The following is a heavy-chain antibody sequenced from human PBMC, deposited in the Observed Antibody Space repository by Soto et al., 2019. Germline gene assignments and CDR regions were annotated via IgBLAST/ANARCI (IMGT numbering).Heavy chain of an antibody. CDR3: ARGLNGYSHYFDY. J-gene: IGHJ4*02. V-gene: IGHV1-3*01. CDR2: INAGNGNT. Sequence: GASVKVSCKASGYTFTSYAMNWVRQAPGQRLEWMGWINAGNGNTKYSQKFQGRVTITRDTSASTAYMELSSLRSEDTAVYYCARGLNGYSHYFDYWGQGTLVTVSS. CDR1: GYTFTSYA. D-gene: IGHD5-18*01.